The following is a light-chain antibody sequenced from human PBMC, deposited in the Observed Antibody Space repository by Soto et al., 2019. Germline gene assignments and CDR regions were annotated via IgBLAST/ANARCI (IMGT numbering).Light chain of an antibody. CDR2: TAS. J-gene: IGKJ1*01. V-gene: IGKV1-39*01. Sequence: EIRMTQSPWAWVASAGDAVTITCRASQGISDYLRWFQHKPGEAPKLLIYTASSLQGGVPLRFSGAGSRTDFSLTISGLQPEDSATYYCQQTYTFPWTFGQGTKVDIK. CDR3: QQTYTFPWT. CDR1: QGISDY.